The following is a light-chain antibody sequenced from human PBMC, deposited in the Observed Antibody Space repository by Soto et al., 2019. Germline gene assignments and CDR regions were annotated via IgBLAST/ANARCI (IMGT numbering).Light chain of an antibody. Sequence: EIVMTQSPATLSVSPGESATLSCRASQSVSSNLAWFQQKPGQAPRLLIYGATTRATAIPARFSGSGSGTEFTLTISSLQSEDFAVYYCQQFDNWPLTFGGGTKVEIK. CDR3: QQFDNWPLT. V-gene: IGKV3D-15*01. CDR1: QSVSSN. J-gene: IGKJ4*01. CDR2: GAT.